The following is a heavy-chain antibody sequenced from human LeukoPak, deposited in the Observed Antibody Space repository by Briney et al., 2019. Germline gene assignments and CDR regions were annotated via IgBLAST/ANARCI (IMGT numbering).Heavy chain of an antibody. Sequence: GESLKISCKGSGYSFTSYWIGWVRQMPGKGLEWMGIIYPGDSDTRYSPSFQGQVTISADKSISTAYLQWSSLKASDTAMYYRARIIRNYDYVWGSYRHFDYWGQGTLVTVSS. CDR2: IYPGDSDT. V-gene: IGHV5-51*01. D-gene: IGHD3-16*02. CDR3: ARIIRNYDYVWGSYRHFDY. J-gene: IGHJ4*02. CDR1: GYSFTSYW.